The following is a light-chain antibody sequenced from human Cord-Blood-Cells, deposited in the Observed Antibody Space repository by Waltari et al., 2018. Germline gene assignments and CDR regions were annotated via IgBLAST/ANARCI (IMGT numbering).Light chain of an antibody. J-gene: IGKJ1*01. Sequence: DIQMTQSPSTLSASVGDRVTITCRASQSISSWLAWYQQEPGKSPKLLIYKAWSLERWVLAMLSGSRSRTEFTCAISSLQHDEFATYYCQQYNSYSTFGQGTKVDIK. CDR1: QSISSW. CDR3: QQYNSYST. V-gene: IGKV1-5*03. CDR2: KAW.